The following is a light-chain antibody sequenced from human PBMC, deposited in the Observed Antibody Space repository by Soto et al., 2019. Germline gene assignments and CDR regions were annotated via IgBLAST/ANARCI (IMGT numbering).Light chain of an antibody. Sequence: DIQMTQSPSSLSASVGDRVTITCRASQTIDTYLNWYQQNPGKAPKLLIYAASTLQNGVPLRFSGSGCGRDFTLTISSLQSADFVTYYFQLSTAIPYTFGQGTNLEIK. CDR1: QTIDTY. CDR3: QLSTAIPYT. CDR2: AAS. V-gene: IGKV1-39*01. J-gene: IGKJ2*01.